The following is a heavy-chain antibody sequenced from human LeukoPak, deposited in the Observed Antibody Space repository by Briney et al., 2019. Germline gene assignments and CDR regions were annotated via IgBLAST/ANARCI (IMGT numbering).Heavy chain of an antibody. CDR2: LSPDSQYE. CDR3: APQIHDSSTWHAFFF. J-gene: IGHJ3*01. CDR1: GFTFSNSA. D-gene: IGHD6-19*01. V-gene: IGHV3-30*14. Sequence: PGGSLRLTRAASGFTFSNSAMHWVRQPTGKGLEWVAILSPDSQYERYGDPMRGRFTISRDNSKNTVSLQMNSLRQEDTAVHYCAPQIHDSSTWHAFFFRGQGTMVTVSS.